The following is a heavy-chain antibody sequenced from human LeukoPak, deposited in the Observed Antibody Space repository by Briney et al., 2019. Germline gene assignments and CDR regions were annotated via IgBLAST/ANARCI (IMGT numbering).Heavy chain of an antibody. Sequence: PGGSLRLSCAASGFTFSSYGMHWVRQAPGKGLEWAAVISYDGSNKYYADSVKGRVTVSRDNSKNELYLQMNSLRAEDTAVYYCAKGRNLYYYSSMDVWGQGTTVTVSS. CDR3: AKGRNLYYYSSMDV. CDR2: ISYDGSNK. J-gene: IGHJ6*02. V-gene: IGHV3-30*18. CDR1: GFTFSSYG.